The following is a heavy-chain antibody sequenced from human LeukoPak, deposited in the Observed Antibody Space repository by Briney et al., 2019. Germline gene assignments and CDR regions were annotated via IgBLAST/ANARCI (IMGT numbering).Heavy chain of an antibody. CDR1: GYSVSSGFY. D-gene: IGHD3-10*01. CDR2: IYYSGST. V-gene: IGHV4-38-2*02. CDR3: ARDYYGSGNWPGGGFDP. Sequence: SETLSLTCSVSGYSVSSGFYWGWIRQPPGKGLEWIGSIYYSGSTYYNPSLKSRVTISVDTSKNQFSLKLSSVTAADTAVYYCARDYYGSGNWPGGGFDPWGQGTLVTVSS. J-gene: IGHJ5*02.